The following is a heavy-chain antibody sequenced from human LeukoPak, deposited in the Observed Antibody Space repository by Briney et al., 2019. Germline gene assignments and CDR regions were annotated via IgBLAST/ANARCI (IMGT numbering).Heavy chain of an antibody. CDR1: GGSFSDYQ. V-gene: IGHV4-39*01. CDR2: IYYSGST. J-gene: IGHJ1*01. CDR3: ARHLNYDFWSGYSPEYFQH. Sequence: SETLSLTCAVSGGSFSDYQWNWIRQPPGKGLEWIGSIYYSGSTYYNPSLKSRVTISVDTSKNQFSLKLSSVTAADTAVYYCARHLNYDFWSGYSPEYFQHWGQGTLVTVSS. D-gene: IGHD3-3*01.